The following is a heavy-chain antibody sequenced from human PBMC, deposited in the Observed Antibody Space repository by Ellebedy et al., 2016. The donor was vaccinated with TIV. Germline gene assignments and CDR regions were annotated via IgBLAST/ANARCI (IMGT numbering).Heavy chain of an antibody. CDR3: ARDLHNGYGDYYCGMDV. CDR1: GYTFTSYY. CDR2: INPSGGST. J-gene: IGHJ6*02. D-gene: IGHD4-17*01. V-gene: IGHV1-46*01. Sequence: ASVKVSCKASGYTFTSYYMHWVRQAPGQGLEWMGIINPSGGSTSYAQKFQGRVTMTRDTSTSTVYMELSSLRSEDTAVYYCARDLHNGYGDYYCGMDVWGQGTTVTVSS.